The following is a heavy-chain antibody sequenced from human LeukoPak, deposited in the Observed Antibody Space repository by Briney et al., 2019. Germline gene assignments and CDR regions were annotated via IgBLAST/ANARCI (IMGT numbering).Heavy chain of an antibody. V-gene: IGHV3-9*01. CDR2: ISWNSGSI. J-gene: IGHJ5*02. D-gene: IGHD2-15*01. Sequence: GGSLRLSCAASGFTFDDYAMHWVRHAPGKGLEWVSGISWNSGSIGYADSVKGRFTISRDNAKNSLYLQMNSLRAEDTALYYCAKAVVEDTWFDPWGQGTLVTVSS. CDR1: GFTFDDYA. CDR3: AKAVVEDTWFDP.